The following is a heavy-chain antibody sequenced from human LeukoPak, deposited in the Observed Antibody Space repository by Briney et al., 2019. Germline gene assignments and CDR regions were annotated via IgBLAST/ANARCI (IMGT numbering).Heavy chain of an antibody. V-gene: IGHV3-11*01. J-gene: IGHJ4*02. Sequence: GGSLRLSCAASGFTVSSNYMSWVRQAPGKGLEWVSYISSSGSTIYYADSVKGRFTISRDNAKNSLYLQMNSLKTEDTAVYYCTRYSERGIDYWGQGTLVTVSS. CDR1: GFTVSSNY. CDR2: ISSSGSTI. D-gene: IGHD1-1*01. CDR3: TRYSERGIDY.